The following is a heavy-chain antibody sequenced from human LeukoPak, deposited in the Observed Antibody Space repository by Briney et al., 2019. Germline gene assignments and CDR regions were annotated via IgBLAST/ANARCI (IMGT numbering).Heavy chain of an antibody. CDR1: GGSISSSSYY. D-gene: IGHD1-26*01. CDR3: ARLPNSGSYFSWHFDY. Sequence: SETLSLTCTVSGGSISSSSYYWGWIRQPPGKGLEWIGSIYYSGSTCYNPSLKSRVTISVDTSKNQFSLKLSSVTAADTAVYYCARLPNSGSYFSWHFDYWGQGTLVTVSS. V-gene: IGHV4-39*01. CDR2: IYYSGST. J-gene: IGHJ4*02.